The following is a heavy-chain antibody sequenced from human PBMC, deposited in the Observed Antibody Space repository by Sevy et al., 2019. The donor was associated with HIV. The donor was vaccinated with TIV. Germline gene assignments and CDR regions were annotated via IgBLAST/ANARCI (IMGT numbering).Heavy chain of an antibody. Sequence: GGSLRLSCAASGFRFNNFGMYWVRQAPGKGLEGVAFIRYEGINKYYVDSVKGRSTISRDNSKDTLYLEMKSLRLEDTAIYYCAKGGSGGIDHYGMDVWGQGTTVTVSS. D-gene: IGHD6-25*01. J-gene: IGHJ6*02. CDR2: IRYEGINK. V-gene: IGHV3-30*02. CDR3: AKGGSGGIDHYGMDV. CDR1: GFRFNNFG.